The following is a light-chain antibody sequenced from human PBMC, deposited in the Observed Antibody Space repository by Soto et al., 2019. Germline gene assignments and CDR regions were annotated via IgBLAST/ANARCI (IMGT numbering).Light chain of an antibody. CDR2: EVT. CDR3: SSFTSRHTYV. J-gene: IGLJ1*01. V-gene: IGLV2-14*01. CDR1: SSDVGGYNF. Sequence: QSVLTQPASVSGSPGQSMTISCTGTSSDVGGYNFVSWYQQHPDKAPKFIIYEVTNRPSGVSNRFSGSKSGNTASLTISGLQAEDEADYYCSSFTSRHTYVFGSGTKV.